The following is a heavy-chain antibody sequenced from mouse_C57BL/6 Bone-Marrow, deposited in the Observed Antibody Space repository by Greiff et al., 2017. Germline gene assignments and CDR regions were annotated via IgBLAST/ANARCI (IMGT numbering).Heavy chain of an antibody. D-gene: IGHD1-1*01. CDR2: IYPRDGST. J-gene: IGHJ4*01. Sequence: VQLQESGPELVKPGASVKLSCKASGYTFTSYDINWVKQRPGQGLEWIGWIYPRDGSTKYNEKFKGKATLTVDTSSSTAYRELHSLTSEDSAVDYCARNTTVAHYAMDYWGQGTSVTVSS. V-gene: IGHV1-85*01. CDR1: GYTFTSYD. CDR3: ARNTTVAHYAMDY.